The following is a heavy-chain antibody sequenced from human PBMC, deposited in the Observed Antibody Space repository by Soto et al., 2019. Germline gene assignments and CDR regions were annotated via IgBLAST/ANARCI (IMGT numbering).Heavy chain of an antibody. CDR3: AKGITMGGTRPYYYYGMDV. V-gene: IGHV3-30*18. D-gene: IGHD1-26*01. Sequence: HPGGSLRLSCAASGFTFSSYGMHWVRQAPGKGLEWVAVISYDGSNKYYADSVKGRFTISRDNSKNTLYLQMNSLRAEDTAVYYCAKGITMGGTRPYYYYGMDVWGQGTTVTVSS. CDR1: GFTFSSYG. CDR2: ISYDGSNK. J-gene: IGHJ6*02.